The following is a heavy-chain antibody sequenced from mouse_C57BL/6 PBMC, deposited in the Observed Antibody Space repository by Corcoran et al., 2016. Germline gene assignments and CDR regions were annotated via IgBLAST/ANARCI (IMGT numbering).Heavy chain of an antibody. J-gene: IGHJ3*01. Sequence: DVQLQESGPGLVKPSQSLSLTCSVTGYSITSGYYWNWIRQFPGNKLEWMGYISYDGSNNYNPSLKNRISITRDTSKNQFFLKLNSVTTEDTATYYCARDWDLFAYWGQGTLVTVSA. CDR1: GYSITSGYY. CDR2: ISYDGSN. V-gene: IGHV3-6*01. D-gene: IGHD4-1*01. CDR3: ARDWDLFAY.